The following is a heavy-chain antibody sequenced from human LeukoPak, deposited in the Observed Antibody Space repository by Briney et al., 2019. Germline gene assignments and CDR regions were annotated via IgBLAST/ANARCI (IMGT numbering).Heavy chain of an antibody. CDR2: IRSKAYGGTT. J-gene: IGHJ4*02. V-gene: IGHV3-49*04. Sequence: PGGSLRLSCAASGFTFSSYAMSWVRQAPGKGLEWVGFIRSKAYGGTTEYAASVKGRFTISRDDSKSIAYLQMNSLKTEDTAVYYCTSGQRGYSYGWGQGTLVTVSS. CDR3: TSGQRGYSYG. D-gene: IGHD5-18*01. CDR1: GFTFSSYA.